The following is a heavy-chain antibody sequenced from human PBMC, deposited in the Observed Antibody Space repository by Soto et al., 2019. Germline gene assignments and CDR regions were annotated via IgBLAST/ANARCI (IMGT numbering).Heavy chain of an antibody. CDR3: ARDRNRMDV. J-gene: IGHJ6*02. CDR1: GDTFTNYD. Sequence: QVQLVQSGAEVKKPGASVKVSCKASGDTFTNYDIKWVRQATGQGLEWMGWMNPNSGNTGYAQKFQGRVTMTRNTSISTAYMDLSSLSSEDTAVYYCARDRNRMDVWGQGTTVTVSS. CDR2: MNPNSGNT. V-gene: IGHV1-8*01.